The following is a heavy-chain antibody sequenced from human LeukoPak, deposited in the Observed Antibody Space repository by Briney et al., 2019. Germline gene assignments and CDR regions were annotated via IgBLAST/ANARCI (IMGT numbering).Heavy chain of an antibody. CDR2: ISGSGAST. CDR1: RFSFSTYA. D-gene: IGHD3-10*01. J-gene: IGHJ6*02. V-gene: IGHV3-23*01. Sequence: RRSLRLSCAASRFSFSTYAMSWVRQAARNGLESVSTISGSGASTFYTDSVKGRFTISRDNSKNILYLEMNSLRAEDTAVYYCARDGSGPKIYCYYYYGMDVWGQGTTVTVSS. CDR3: ARDGSGPKIYCYYYYGMDV.